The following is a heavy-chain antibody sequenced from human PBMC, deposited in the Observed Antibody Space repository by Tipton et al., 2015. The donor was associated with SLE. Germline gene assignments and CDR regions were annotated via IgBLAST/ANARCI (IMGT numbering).Heavy chain of an antibody. CDR2: MYYDGPT. Sequence: TLSLTCTVSGGSISSNYWSWIRQPPGKGLEWIGYMYYDGPTDYNPSLNSRVTISVDMSKNQFSLKLSSVTAADTAVYYCARGRTPFGSWGQGTLVTVSS. CDR1: GGSISSNY. J-gene: IGHJ4*02. V-gene: IGHV4-59*01. CDR3: ARGRTPFGS. D-gene: IGHD1-1*01.